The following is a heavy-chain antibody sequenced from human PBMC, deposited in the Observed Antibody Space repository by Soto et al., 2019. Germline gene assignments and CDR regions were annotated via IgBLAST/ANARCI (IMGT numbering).Heavy chain of an antibody. CDR3: ARLLYNVWTASSGPAFDI. Sequence: PGLSLKISCKGSGDRFTSYWSGRVRQMPGKGLEWMGIIYPLDSDTRYSPSFQGQVTISADKSVSTAYLQWNSLKTPDSAMYFFARLLYNVWTASSGPAFDIWGQGTMVTVPS. CDR2: IYPLDSDT. J-gene: IGHJ3*02. D-gene: IGHD3-9*01. CDR1: GDRFTSYW. V-gene: IGHV5-51*01.